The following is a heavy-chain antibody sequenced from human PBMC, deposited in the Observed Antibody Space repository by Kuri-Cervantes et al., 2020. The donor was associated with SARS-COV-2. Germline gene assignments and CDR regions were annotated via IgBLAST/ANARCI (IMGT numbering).Heavy chain of an antibody. D-gene: IGHD2-15*01. V-gene: IGHV3-21*01. J-gene: IGHJ4*02. CDR1: GFTFSSYS. CDR3: ARDRGEDIVVVVAASAYDY. Sequence: GGSLRLSCAASGFTFSSYSMNWVRQAPGKGLEWVSSISSSSSYIYYADSVKCRFTISRDNAKNSLYLQMNSLRAEDTAVYYCARDRGEDIVVVVAASAYDYWGQGTLVTVSS. CDR2: ISSSSSYI.